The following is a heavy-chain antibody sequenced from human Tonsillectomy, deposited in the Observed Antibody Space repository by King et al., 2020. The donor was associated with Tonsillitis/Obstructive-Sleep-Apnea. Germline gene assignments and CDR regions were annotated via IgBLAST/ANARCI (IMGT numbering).Heavy chain of an antibody. CDR1: GYTFPNYG. D-gene: IGHD3-22*01. CDR3: ARDSMSHYYDSSGYYTFNY. V-gene: IGHV1-18*01. J-gene: IGHJ4*02. Sequence: QLVQSGAEVKKPGASVKVSCKASGYTFPNYGISWERQAPGQGLEWMGWISAYNGHTNYAQKLQGRLTMTTDTSTSTAYLELRSLRSDDTAVYYCARDSMSHYYDSSGYYTFNYWGQGTLVTVSS. CDR2: ISAYNGHT.